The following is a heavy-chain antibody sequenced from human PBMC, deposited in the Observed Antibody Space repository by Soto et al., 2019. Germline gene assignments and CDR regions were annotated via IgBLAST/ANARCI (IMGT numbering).Heavy chain of an antibody. CDR3: ASYSSGWYDVSY. D-gene: IGHD6-19*01. CDR2: IYYSGST. CDR1: GGSVSSGSYY. V-gene: IGHV4-61*01. J-gene: IGHJ4*02. Sequence: QVQLQESGPGLVKPSETLSLTCTVSGGSVSSGSYYWSWIRQPPGKGLEWIGYIYYSGSTNYNPSLKSRVPISVHTSKTQFSLKLNSVTAADTAVYYCASYSSGWYDVSYWGQGTLVTVSS.